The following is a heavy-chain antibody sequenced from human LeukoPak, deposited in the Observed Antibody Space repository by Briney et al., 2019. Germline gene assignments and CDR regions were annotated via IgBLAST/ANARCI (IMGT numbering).Heavy chain of an antibody. J-gene: IGHJ6*03. CDR2: ISGSAGSA. CDR1: GFTFSSYA. CDR3: AKAFGNSDDYYYCMDV. Sequence: GGSLRLSCAASGFTFSSYAMRWVRQAPGKGLQWVSTISGSAGSAYYADSVRGRFTISRDNSKNTLSLQMNSLRAEDTAIYYCAKAFGNSDDYYYCMDVWGKGTTVTVSS. D-gene: IGHD4-23*01. V-gene: IGHV3-23*01.